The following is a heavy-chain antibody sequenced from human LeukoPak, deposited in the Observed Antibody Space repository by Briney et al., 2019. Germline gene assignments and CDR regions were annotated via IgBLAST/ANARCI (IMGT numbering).Heavy chain of an antibody. J-gene: IGHJ4*02. Sequence: GGSLRLSCAASGFTFDDYAMHWVRQAPGKGLEWVSLISWDGGSTYYADSVKGRFTISRDNSKNSLYLQMNSLRAEDTALYYCAKALNRDGYNQFDYWGQGTLVTVSS. CDR2: ISWDGGST. CDR1: GFTFDDYA. V-gene: IGHV3-43D*03. D-gene: IGHD5-24*01. CDR3: AKALNRDGYNQFDY.